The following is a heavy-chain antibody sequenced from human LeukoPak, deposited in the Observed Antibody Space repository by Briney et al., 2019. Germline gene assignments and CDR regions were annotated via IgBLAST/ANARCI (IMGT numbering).Heavy chain of an antibody. J-gene: IGHJ3*02. V-gene: IGHV3-23*01. CDR3: ARYGDYLPDAFDI. CDR1: GFTFSSFA. CDR2: ISGSGAST. D-gene: IGHD4-17*01. Sequence: PGGSLRLSCVASGFTFSSFAISWVRQAPGRGLEWVSGISGSGASTYYADSVKGRFTISRDNSKNTLYLQMNSLRAEDTAVYYCARYGDYLPDAFDIWGQGTMVTVSS.